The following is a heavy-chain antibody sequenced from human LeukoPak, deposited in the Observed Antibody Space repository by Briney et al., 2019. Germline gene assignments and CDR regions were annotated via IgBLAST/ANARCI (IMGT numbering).Heavy chain of an antibody. CDR3: AREEYGGAADY. Sequence: GSLRLSCAASGFTFSIYSMNWVRQAPGKGLEWVSSISSSSSYIYYADSMKGRFTISRDNAKNSLYLQMNSLRAEDTAVHYCAREEYGGAADYWGQGTLVTVSS. J-gene: IGHJ4*02. CDR1: GFTFSIYS. V-gene: IGHV3-21*01. D-gene: IGHD3-16*01. CDR2: ISSSSSYI.